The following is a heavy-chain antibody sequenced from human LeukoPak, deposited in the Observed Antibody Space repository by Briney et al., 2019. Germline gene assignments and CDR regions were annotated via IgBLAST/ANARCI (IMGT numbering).Heavy chain of an antibody. Sequence: GGSLRLSCAASGFTFSSYAMNWVRQAPGKGLEWVSGISGSGGSTYYADSVRGRFTISRDNSKNTLYLQMNSLRAEDTAVYYCAKDGYSGYAGPYYFDYWGQGTLVAVSS. CDR1: GFTFSSYA. CDR3: AKDGYSGYAGPYYFDY. CDR2: ISGSGGST. J-gene: IGHJ4*02. V-gene: IGHV3-23*01. D-gene: IGHD5-12*01.